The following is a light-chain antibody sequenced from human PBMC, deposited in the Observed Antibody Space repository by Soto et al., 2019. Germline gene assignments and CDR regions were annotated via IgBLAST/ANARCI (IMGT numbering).Light chain of an antibody. Sequence: SALTQPASVSGSPGQPITISCTGTSSDIGSYNLVSWYQHHPGKAPKFLIYEGTKRPSGVSSRFSGSKSANTASLTISGLQAEDEAYYYCCSYAGSSTYVFGTGTKVTVL. CDR1: SSDIGSYNL. J-gene: IGLJ1*01. V-gene: IGLV2-23*01. CDR2: EGT. CDR3: CSYAGSSTYV.